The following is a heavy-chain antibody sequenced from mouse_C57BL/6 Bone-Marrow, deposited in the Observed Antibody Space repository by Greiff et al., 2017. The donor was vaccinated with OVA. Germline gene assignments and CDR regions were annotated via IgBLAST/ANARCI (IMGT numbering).Heavy chain of an antibody. J-gene: IGHJ2*01. CDR3: ARHGDYGSFFDY. CDR2: ISSGGSYT. Sequence: EVQLMESGGDLVKPGGSLKLSCAASGFTFSSYGMSWVRQTPDKRLEWVATISSGGSYTYYPDSVKGRFTISRDNAKNTLYLQRSSLKSEDTAMYYCARHGDYGSFFDYWGQGTTLTVSS. D-gene: IGHD1-1*01. CDR1: GFTFSSYG. V-gene: IGHV5-6*01.